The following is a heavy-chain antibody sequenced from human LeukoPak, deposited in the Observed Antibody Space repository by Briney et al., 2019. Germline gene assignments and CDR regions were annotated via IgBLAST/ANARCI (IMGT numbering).Heavy chain of an antibody. CDR3: ARGPAITMVRGDNFDY. CDR1: GGSISSGDYY. V-gene: IGHV4-30-4*01. J-gene: IGHJ4*02. Sequence: SQTLSLTCTVSGGSISSGDYYWSWIRQPPGKGLEWIGYIYYSGSTNYNPSLKSRVTISVDTSKNQFSLKLSSVTAADTAVYYCARGPAITMVRGDNFDYWGQGTLVTVSS. D-gene: IGHD3-10*01. CDR2: IYYSGST.